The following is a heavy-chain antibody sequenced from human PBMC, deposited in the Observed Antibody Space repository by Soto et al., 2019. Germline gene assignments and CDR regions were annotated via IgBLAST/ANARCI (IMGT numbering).Heavy chain of an antibody. CDR2: INHSGST. J-gene: IGHJ4*02. CDR1: GGSFSGYY. D-gene: IGHD3-3*01. CDR3: ASVGDYDFWSGYYTT. V-gene: IGHV4-34*01. Sequence: SETLSLTCAVYGGSFSGYYWSWIRQPPGKGLEWIGEINHSGSTNYNPSLKSRVTISVDTSKNQFSLKLSSVTAADTAVYYCASVGDYDFWSGYYTTWGQGTLVTVSS.